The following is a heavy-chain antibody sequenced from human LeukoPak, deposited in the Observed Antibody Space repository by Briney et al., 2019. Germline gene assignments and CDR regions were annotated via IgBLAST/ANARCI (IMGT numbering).Heavy chain of an antibody. D-gene: IGHD3-22*01. CDR2: IYYSGST. V-gene: IGHV4-59*01. CDR1: GGSISSYY. J-gene: IGHJ4*02. CDR3: ARAYDSSGPFDY. Sequence: PSETLSLTCTVSGGSISSYYWSWLRQPPGKGLEWIGYIYYSGSTNYNPSLKSRVTISVDTSKNLFSLKLSSVTAADTAAYYCARAYDSSGPFDYWGQGTLVTVSS.